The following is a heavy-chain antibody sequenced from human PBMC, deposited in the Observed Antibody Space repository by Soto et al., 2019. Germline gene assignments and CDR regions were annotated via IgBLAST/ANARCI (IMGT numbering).Heavy chain of an antibody. Sequence: ASETLSLTCTVSGGSISSGGYYWSWIRQHPGKGLEWIGYIYYSGSTYYNPSLKSRVTISVDTSKNQFSLKLSSVTAADTAVYYCAGSGYYEELIWFDPWGQGTLVTVPQ. CDR3: AGSGYYEELIWFDP. D-gene: IGHD3-22*01. CDR1: GGSISSGGYY. CDR2: IYYSGST. V-gene: IGHV4-31*03. J-gene: IGHJ5*02.